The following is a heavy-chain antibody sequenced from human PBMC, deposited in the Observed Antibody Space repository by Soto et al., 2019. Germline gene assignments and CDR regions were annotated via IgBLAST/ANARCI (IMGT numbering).Heavy chain of an antibody. D-gene: IGHD3-22*01. Sequence: QVQLVESGGGVVQPGRSLRLSCAASGFTFSSYAMHWVRQAPGKGLEWVALTWSGGRGENYADSVRGRFTVSRDNSKTTVYLQMNSLRVEDTAVYYCAKDDDTSSHFSLLDFRGQGTLVTVSS. CDR2: TWSGGRGE. V-gene: IGHV3-33*06. CDR3: AKDDDTSSHFSLLDF. J-gene: IGHJ4*02. CDR1: GFTFSSYA.